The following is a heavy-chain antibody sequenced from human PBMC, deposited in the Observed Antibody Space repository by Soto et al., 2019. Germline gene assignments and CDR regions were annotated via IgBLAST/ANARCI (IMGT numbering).Heavy chain of an antibody. CDR3: ASFPRLRHGGVYFDY. CDR2: INHSGST. V-gene: IGHV4-34*01. Sequence: SETLSLTCAVYGGSFSGYYWSWIRQPPGKGLEWIGEINHSGSTNYNPSLKSRVTISVDTSKNQFSLKLSSVTAADTAVYYCASFPRLRHGGVYFDYWGQGTLVTVSS. CDR1: GGSFSGYY. J-gene: IGHJ4*02. D-gene: IGHD3-16*01.